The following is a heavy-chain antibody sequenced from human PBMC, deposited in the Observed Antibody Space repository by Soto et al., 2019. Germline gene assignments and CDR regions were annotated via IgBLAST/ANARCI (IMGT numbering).Heavy chain of an antibody. CDR3: ARDGTYSNYWPYYGMDV. V-gene: IGHV3-48*03. J-gene: IGHJ6*02. D-gene: IGHD4-4*01. Sequence: GGSLRLSCAASGFTFISYEMNWVRQAPGKGLEWVSYISSSGSTIYYADSVKGRFTISRDNAKNSLYLQMNSLRAEDTAVYYCARDGTYSNYWPYYGMDVWGQGTTVTVSS. CDR2: ISSSGSTI. CDR1: GFTFISYE.